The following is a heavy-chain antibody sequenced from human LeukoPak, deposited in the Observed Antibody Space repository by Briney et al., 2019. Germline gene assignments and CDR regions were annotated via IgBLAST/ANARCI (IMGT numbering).Heavy chain of an antibody. CDR3: ARVLEYSGRWFDP. CDR1: GGTFSSYA. Sequence: SVKVSCKASGGTFSSYAISWVRQAPGQGLEWMGRIIPIFGIANYAQKFQGRVTITADKPTSTAYMELSSLRSEDTAVYYCARVLEYSGRWFDPWGQGTLVTVSS. CDR2: IIPIFGIA. D-gene: IGHD3-3*01. J-gene: IGHJ5*02. V-gene: IGHV1-69*04.